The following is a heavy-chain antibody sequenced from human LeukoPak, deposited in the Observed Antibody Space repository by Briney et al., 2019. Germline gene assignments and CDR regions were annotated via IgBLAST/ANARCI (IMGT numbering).Heavy chain of an antibody. CDR3: ARDLGYSSGWYDY. V-gene: IGHV4-59*01. D-gene: IGHD6-19*01. CDR2: SYHSGST. Sequence: SETLSLTCAVSGGSISSYYWSWIRQPPGKGLEWIGYSYHSGSTNYNPSLKSRVTISVDTSKNQFSLKLSSVTAADTAVYYCARDLGYSSGWYDYWGQGALVTVSS. J-gene: IGHJ4*02. CDR1: GGSISSYY.